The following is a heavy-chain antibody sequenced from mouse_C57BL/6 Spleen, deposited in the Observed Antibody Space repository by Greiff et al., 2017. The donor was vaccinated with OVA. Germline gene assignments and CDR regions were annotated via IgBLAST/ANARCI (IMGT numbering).Heavy chain of an antibody. Sequence: QVQLQQPGAELVKPGASVKLSCKASGYTFTSYWMQWVKQRPGQGLEWIGEIDPSDSYTNYNQKFKGKATLTVDTSSSTAYMQLSSLTSEDSAVYYCARGLLRYPFAYWGQGTLVTVSA. J-gene: IGHJ3*01. D-gene: IGHD1-1*01. V-gene: IGHV1-50*01. CDR2: IDPSDSYT. CDR1: GYTFTSYW. CDR3: ARGLLRYPFAY.